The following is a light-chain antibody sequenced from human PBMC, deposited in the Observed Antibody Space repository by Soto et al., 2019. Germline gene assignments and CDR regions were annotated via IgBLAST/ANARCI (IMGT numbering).Light chain of an antibody. CDR1: SSDVGNYNY. CDR3: SSCTGSSFWV. Sequence: QSVLTQPASVSGSPGQSITISCTGTSSDVGNYNYVSWYQQHPGKVPKVMIYEVSNRPSGISTRFSASKSANTASLTISGLQAEDEADYYCSSCTGSSFWVFGEGTKLTVL. V-gene: IGLV2-14*01. CDR2: EVS. J-gene: IGLJ3*02.